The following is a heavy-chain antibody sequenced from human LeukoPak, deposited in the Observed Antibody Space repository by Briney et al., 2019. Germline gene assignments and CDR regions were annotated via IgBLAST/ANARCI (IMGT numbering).Heavy chain of an antibody. D-gene: IGHD3-9*01. CDR2: INSDGSST. J-gene: IGHJ3*02. CDR1: GFTFSSYW. CDR3: ARDRYFDWLEAFDI. V-gene: IGHV3-74*01. Sequence: GGPLRLSCAASGFTFSSYWMHWVRQAPGKGLVWVSRINSDGSSTSYADSVKGRFTISRDNAKNTLYLQMNSLRAEDTAVYYCARDRYFDWLEAFDIWGQGTMVTVSS.